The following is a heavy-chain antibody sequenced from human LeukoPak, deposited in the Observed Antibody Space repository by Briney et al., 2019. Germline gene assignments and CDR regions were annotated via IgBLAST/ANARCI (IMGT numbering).Heavy chain of an antibody. V-gene: IGHV4-34*01. CDR3: ARVNYDFWSGYLYNWFDP. D-gene: IGHD3-3*01. CDR1: GGSFSGYY. Sequence: SETLSLTGAGYGGSFSGYYWSWIRQPPGKGLEWIGEINHSGSTNYNPSLKSRVTISVDTSKNQFSLKLSSVTAADTAVYYCARVNYDFWSGYLYNWFDPWGQGTLVTVSS. CDR2: INHSGST. J-gene: IGHJ5*02.